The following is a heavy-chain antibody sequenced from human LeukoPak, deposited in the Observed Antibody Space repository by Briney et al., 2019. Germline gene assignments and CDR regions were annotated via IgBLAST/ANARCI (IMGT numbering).Heavy chain of an antibody. CDR1: GVSISSYY. Sequence: SETLSLTCTVSGVSISSYYWSWIRQPAGKGLDWIGHIYNRGSTNYNPSLKGRATVSVATSKNQFSLHLSSVTAADTAVYYCARSAFLVTAPGLYYFDYWGQGTLVAVSS. CDR2: IYNRGST. V-gene: IGHV4-4*07. J-gene: IGHJ4*02. D-gene: IGHD6-13*01. CDR3: ARSAFLVTAPGLYYFDY.